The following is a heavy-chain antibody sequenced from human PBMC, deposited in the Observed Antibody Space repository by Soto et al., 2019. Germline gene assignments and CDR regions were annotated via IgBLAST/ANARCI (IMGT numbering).Heavy chain of an antibody. V-gene: IGHV3-23*01. Sequence: PGGSLRLSCAASGFTFSSYAMSWVRQAPGKGLEWVSAISGSGGSTYYADSVKGRFTISRDNSKNTLYLQMNSLRAEDTAVYYCAKATHYYGSGSYYTPLLYWGQGTLVTVSS. CDR2: ISGSGGST. CDR1: GFTFSSYA. D-gene: IGHD3-10*01. J-gene: IGHJ4*02. CDR3: AKATHYYGSGSYYTPLLY.